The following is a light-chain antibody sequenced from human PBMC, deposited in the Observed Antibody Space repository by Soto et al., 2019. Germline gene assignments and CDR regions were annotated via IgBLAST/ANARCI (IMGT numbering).Light chain of an antibody. CDR3: CSYTSSNTRQIV. Sequence: QSALTQPASVSGSPGQSITISCTGTSSDVGGYNYVSWYQQHPGKAPKFMIYDVSNRTSGVSNRFSGSKSGNTASLTISWLQAEDEADYYCCSYTSSNTRQIVFGTGTKVTVL. J-gene: IGLJ1*01. CDR2: DVS. V-gene: IGLV2-14*01. CDR1: SSDVGGYNY.